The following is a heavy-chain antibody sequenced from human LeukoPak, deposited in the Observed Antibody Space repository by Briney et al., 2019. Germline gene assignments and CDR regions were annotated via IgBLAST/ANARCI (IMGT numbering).Heavy chain of an antibody. V-gene: IGHV3-48*03. CDR3: ARDRTLGGSYYGYYFDY. CDR1: GFTFSSYE. Sequence: SGGSLRLSCAASGFTFSSYEMNWVRQAPRKGLEWVSYISSSGSTIYYADSVKGRFTISRDNAKNSLYLQMNSLRAEDTAVYYCARDRTLGGSYYGYYFDYWGQGTLVTVSS. J-gene: IGHJ4*02. D-gene: IGHD1-26*01. CDR2: ISSSGSTI.